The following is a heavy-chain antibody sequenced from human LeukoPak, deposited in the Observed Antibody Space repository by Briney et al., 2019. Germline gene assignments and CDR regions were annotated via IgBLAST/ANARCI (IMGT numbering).Heavy chain of an antibody. J-gene: IGHJ4*02. CDR2: ISGRGDST. CDR1: GFIFSTYA. D-gene: IGHD3-22*01. CDR3: AKGSSSFVYDSYAYYDLTFDY. Sequence: GGSLRLSCAASGFIFSTYAISWVRQAPGKGLEWVSGISGRGDSTYYAGSVKGRFTIARDNSKNTVYLQMNSLRVEDTGVYYCAKGSSSFVYDSYAYYDLTFDYWGQGTLVTVSS. V-gene: IGHV3-23*01.